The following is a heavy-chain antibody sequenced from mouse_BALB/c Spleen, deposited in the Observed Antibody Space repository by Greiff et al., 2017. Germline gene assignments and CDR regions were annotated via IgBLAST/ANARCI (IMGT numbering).Heavy chain of an antibody. J-gene: IGHJ4*01. CDR3: ARSGLYGNYRGDY. V-gene: IGHV1-7*01. CDR2: INPSTGYT. Sequence: VKLMESGAELAKPGASVKMSCKASGYTFTSYWMHWVKQRPGQGLEWIGYINPSTGYTEYNQKFKDKATLTADKSSSTAYMQLSSLTSEDSAVYYCARSGLYGNYRGDYWGQGTSVTVSS. CDR1: GYTFTSYW. D-gene: IGHD2-1*01.